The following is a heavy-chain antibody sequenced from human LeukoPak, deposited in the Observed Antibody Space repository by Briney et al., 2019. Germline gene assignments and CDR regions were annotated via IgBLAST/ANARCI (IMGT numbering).Heavy chain of an antibody. CDR3: AKNQRIVGTTRALDI. Sequence: GGSLRLSCAASGFTFSSYSMNWVRQAPGKGLEWVSSISSSSSYIYYTDSVKGRFTISRDNSKNTLYLQMNSLGAEDTATYYCAKNQRIVGTTRALDIWGQGTMVTVSS. CDR1: GFTFSSYS. J-gene: IGHJ3*02. D-gene: IGHD1-26*01. V-gene: IGHV3-21*04. CDR2: ISSSSSYI.